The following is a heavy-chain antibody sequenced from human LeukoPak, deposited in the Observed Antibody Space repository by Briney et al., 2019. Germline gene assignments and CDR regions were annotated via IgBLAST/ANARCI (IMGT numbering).Heavy chain of an antibody. CDR1: GFTFTSSA. J-gene: IGHJ4*02. D-gene: IGHD3-22*01. CDR2: IVVGSGNT. V-gene: IGHV1-58*02. CDR3: AADSSGYYTFDY. Sequence: SVKVSCKASGFTFTSSAMQWVRQARGQRLEWIGWIVVGSGNTNYAQKFQERVTITRDMSTSTAYMELSSLRSEDTAVYYCAADSSGYYTFDYWGQGTLVTVSS.